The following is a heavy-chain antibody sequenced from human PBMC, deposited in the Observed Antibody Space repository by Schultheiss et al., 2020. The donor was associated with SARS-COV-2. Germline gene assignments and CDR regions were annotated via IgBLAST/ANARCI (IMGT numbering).Heavy chain of an antibody. D-gene: IGHD5-12*01. J-gene: IGHJ4*02. CDR1: GGSITTDY. CDR3: ARHGGRYSIKYHFDS. Sequence: SETLSLTCTVSGGSITTDYWSWFRQPPGKGLEWIGSIYHSGSRYYNPSLKSRVTMSVDTSKNQFYLKLSSVTAAETAVYYCARHGGRYSIKYHFDSWGQGTLVTVSS. CDR2: IYHSGSR. V-gene: IGHV4-59*04.